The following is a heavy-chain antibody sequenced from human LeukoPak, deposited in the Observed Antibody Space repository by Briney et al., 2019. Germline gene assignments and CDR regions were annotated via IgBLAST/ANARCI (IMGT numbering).Heavy chain of an antibody. CDR3: TLYNY. J-gene: IGHJ4*02. V-gene: IGHV1-3*03. D-gene: IGHD2-2*02. CDR1: GYSFTSQD. CDR2: INPGNGDT. Sequence: ASVKVSCKTSGYSFTSQDMHWVRQAPGQSLEWMGCINPGNGDTKYSRDLQGRVTITRDTSATTAYMELSSLRSDDMAVYYCTLYNYWGQGTLVTVSS.